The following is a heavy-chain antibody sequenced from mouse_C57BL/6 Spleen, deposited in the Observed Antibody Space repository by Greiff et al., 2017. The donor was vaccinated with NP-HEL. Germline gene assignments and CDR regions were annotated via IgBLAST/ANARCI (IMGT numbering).Heavy chain of an antibody. CDR3: ARYSNYVYYFDY. CDR1: GYTFTSYW. J-gene: IGHJ2*01. V-gene: IGHV1-69*01. CDR2: IDPSDSYT. D-gene: IGHD2-5*01. Sequence: QVQLQQSGAELVMPGASVKLSCKASGYTFTSYWMHWVKQRPGQGLEWIGEIDPSDSYTNYNQKFKGKSTLTVDKSSSTAYMQLSSLTSEDSAVYYCARYSNYVYYFDYWGQGTTLTVSS.